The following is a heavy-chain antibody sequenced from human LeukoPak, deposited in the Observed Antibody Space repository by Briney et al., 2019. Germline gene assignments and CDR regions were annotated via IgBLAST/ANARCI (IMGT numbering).Heavy chain of an antibody. V-gene: IGHV3-21*01. CDR3: ARMYYYDSSGYYPGALDL. CDR2: ISSSSSYI. CDR1: GFTFSSYS. J-gene: IGHJ2*01. D-gene: IGHD3-22*01. Sequence: PGGSLRLSCAASGFTFSSYSMNWVRQAPGKGLEWVSSISSSSSYIYYADSVKGRFTISRDNAKNSLYLQMNSLRAEDTAVYYCARMYYYDSSGYYPGALDLWGRGTLVTVSS.